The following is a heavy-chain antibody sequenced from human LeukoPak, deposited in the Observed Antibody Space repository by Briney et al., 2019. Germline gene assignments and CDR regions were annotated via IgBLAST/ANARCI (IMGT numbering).Heavy chain of an antibody. CDR2: IYPGDSAT. CDR1: GYSFTSYW. Sequence: GESLKISCEGSGYSFTSYWIGWVRQMPGKGLEWMGIIYPGDSATKYSPSFQGQVTSSADKSISTAYLQWSSLKASDTAMYYCARHHSSGWPIDYWGQGTLVTVSS. V-gene: IGHV5-51*01. CDR3: ARHHSSGWPIDY. J-gene: IGHJ4*02. D-gene: IGHD6-19*01.